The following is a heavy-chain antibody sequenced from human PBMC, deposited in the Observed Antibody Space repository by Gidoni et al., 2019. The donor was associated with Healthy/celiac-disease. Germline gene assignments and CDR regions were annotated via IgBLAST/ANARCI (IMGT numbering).Heavy chain of an antibody. D-gene: IGHD6-6*01. CDR1: GYIFTSYW. CDR3: ARLPVAARDLDY. J-gene: IGHJ4*02. CDR2: IDPSDSYT. V-gene: IGHV5-10-1*03. Sequence: EVQLVQSGAEVKKPGASLRISCKGSGYIFTSYWISWVRQIPGKGLEWMGRIDPSDSYTNYSPSFQGHVTISADKSISTAYLQWSSLKASDTAMYYCARLPVAARDLDYWGQGTLVTVSS.